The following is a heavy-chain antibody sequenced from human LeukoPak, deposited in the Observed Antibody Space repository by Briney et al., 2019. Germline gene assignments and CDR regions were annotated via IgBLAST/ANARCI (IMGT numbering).Heavy chain of an antibody. CDR1: GYTFTRYG. J-gene: IGHJ4*02. D-gene: IGHD2-15*01. CDR3: ARDFFHGHCSGLTCFVLDS. V-gene: IGHV1-18*01. CDR2: ISAYNGNT. Sequence: ASVKVSCKASGYTFTRYGITWVRQAPGQGLEWMGWISAYNGNTNYAQKFQGRLTVTTDTSTNTAYMELRSLRPDDTAVYYCARDFFHGHCSGLTCFVLDSWGQGSLVTVSS.